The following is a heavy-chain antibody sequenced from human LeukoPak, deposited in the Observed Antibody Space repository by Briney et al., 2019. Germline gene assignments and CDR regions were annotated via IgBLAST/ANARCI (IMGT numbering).Heavy chain of an antibody. Sequence: GGSLRLSCAASGFTFSDYYMSWIRQAPGKGLEWVSYISGSGSYTNYADSVKGRFTISRDNAKNSLYLQMNSLRAEDTAVYYCARDGRGYYYGSLDYWGQGTLVTVSS. CDR1: GFTFSDYY. CDR3: ARDGRGYYYGSLDY. V-gene: IGHV3-11*06. J-gene: IGHJ4*02. D-gene: IGHD3-10*01. CDR2: ISGSGSYT.